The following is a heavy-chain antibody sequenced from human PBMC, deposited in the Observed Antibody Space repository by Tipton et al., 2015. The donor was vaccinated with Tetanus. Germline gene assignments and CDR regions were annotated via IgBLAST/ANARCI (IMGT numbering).Heavy chain of an antibody. CDR1: GGSISTYH. Sequence: TLSLTCTVSGGSISTYHWNWIRQSPGKGLEWIGYIDYFGTTKYNPSLKSRVAMSVDTSKNQLSLKLSSVTSADTAVYYCARTSGYLYSNHWVQGTLVTVSS. CDR2: IDYFGTT. D-gene: IGHD3-3*01. V-gene: IGHV4-59*01. CDR3: ARTSGYLYSNH. J-gene: IGHJ1*01.